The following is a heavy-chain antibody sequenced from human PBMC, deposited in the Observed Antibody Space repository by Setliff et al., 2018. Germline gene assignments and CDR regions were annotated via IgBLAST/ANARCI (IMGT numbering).Heavy chain of an antibody. CDR3: ARSFSRREKFLLDY. J-gene: IGHJ4*02. CDR1: GGSISSGDYY. CDR2: IIHSGST. V-gene: IGHV4-34*12. Sequence: KTSETLSLTCTVSGGSISSGDYYWSWIRQPPGKRLEWIGEIIHSGSTNYNPSLKSRVTISMDTSKNQFSLKVSSVTAADTAVYYCARSFSRREKFLLDYWGQGALVTVSS.